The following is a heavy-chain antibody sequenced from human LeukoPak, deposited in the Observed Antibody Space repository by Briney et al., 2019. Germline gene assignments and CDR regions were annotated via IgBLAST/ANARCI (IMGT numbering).Heavy chain of an antibody. J-gene: IGHJ6*03. D-gene: IGHD1-20*01. CDR1: GYSISSGYY. Sequence: PSETLSLTCTVSGYSISSGYYWGWIRQPPGKGLEWIGSIYHSGSTYYNPSLKSRVTISVDPSKNQFSLKLSSVTAADTAVYYCAREAYNWKLYYFYYMDVWGKGTTVTVSS. CDR2: IYHSGST. CDR3: AREAYNWKLYYFYYMDV. V-gene: IGHV4-38-2*02.